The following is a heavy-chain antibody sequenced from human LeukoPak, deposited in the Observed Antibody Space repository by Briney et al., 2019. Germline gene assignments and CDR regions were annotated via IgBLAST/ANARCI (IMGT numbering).Heavy chain of an antibody. V-gene: IGHV3-74*01. D-gene: IGHD1-26*01. CDR1: GFTFSLYW. Sequence: GGSLRLSCAASGFTFSLYWMHWVRQGPGKGLMWVSRLNEDGSTADYADSVKGRFTMSRDNAKGKVFLEMRGLSVEETAIYFCVRERTYYSDLAYKERENFDPWGRGTLVTVSS. CDR3: VRERTYYSDLAYKERENFDP. CDR2: LNEDGSTA. J-gene: IGHJ5*02.